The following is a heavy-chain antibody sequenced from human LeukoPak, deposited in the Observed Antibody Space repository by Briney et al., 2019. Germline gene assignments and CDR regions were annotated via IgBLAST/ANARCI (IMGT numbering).Heavy chain of an antibody. D-gene: IGHD2-15*01. CDR2: IISGGSI. V-gene: IGHV3-23*01. CDR3: AKDGRIYCTGGSCYQFDY. CDR1: GFTLTSYA. J-gene: IGHJ4*02. Sequence: PGGSLRLSCAASGFTLTSYAMSWVRQAPGKGLEWVSTIISGGSIFYADSVKGRFTISRDNSKTTLFLQMNSLRAEDTAVYHCAKDGRIYCTGGSCYQFDYWGQGTLVTVSS.